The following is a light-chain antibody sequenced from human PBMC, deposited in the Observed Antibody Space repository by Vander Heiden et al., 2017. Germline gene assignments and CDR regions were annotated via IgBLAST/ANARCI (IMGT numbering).Light chain of an antibody. V-gene: IGLV1-51*01. J-gene: IGLJ1*01. CDR2: DND. CDR3: GTWDSSLSNFV. CDR1: SSNIGKNH. Sequence: QSVLTQPPSVSAAPGQKVTIPCSGSSSNIGKNHVTWYQSTPGTAPKLLIHDNDHRPLGIPDRFSGSKSGTSATLGITGLQTGDEADYYCGTWDSSLSNFVFGSGTRVTVL.